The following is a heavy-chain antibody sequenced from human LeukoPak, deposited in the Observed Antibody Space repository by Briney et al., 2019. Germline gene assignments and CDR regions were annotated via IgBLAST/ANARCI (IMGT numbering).Heavy chain of an antibody. D-gene: IGHD6-13*01. V-gene: IGHV3-30-3*01. CDR2: ISYDGSNK. CDR1: GFTFSSYA. Sequence: PGRSLRLSCAASGFTFSSYAMHWVRQAPGKGLEWVAVISYDGSNKYYADSVKGRFTISRDNSKNTLYLQMNSLRAEDTAVYYCAREVPAAGDYYFDYWGQGTLVTVSS. J-gene: IGHJ4*02. CDR3: AREVPAAGDYYFDY.